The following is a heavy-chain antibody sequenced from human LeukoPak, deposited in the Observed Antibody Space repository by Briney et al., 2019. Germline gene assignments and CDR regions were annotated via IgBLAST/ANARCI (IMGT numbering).Heavy chain of an antibody. D-gene: IGHD2-2*01. V-gene: IGHV3-23*01. Sequence: GGSLRLSCAASGFTFSSYAMSWVRQAPGKGLEWVSAISGSGGSTYYADSVKGRFTISRDNSKNTLYLQMNSLRAEDTAVYYCAKDRAGGFVVVPAATGYKGMDVGGQGPTFTVPS. CDR1: GFTFSSYA. CDR2: ISGSGGST. J-gene: IGHJ6*02. CDR3: AKDRAGGFVVVPAATGYKGMDV.